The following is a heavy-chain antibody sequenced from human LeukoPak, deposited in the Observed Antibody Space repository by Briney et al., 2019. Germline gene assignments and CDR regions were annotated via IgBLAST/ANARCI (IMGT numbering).Heavy chain of an antibody. Sequence: ASLKVSCKASGYTFTSYSITWVRQAGGQRLEWMGWISTNNGNTDYAQKLRDRVTMTTDTSTNTAYMELRRLRSDDTAVYYCARDLDRIVPTTADYWGQGTLVTVSS. J-gene: IGHJ4*02. V-gene: IGHV1-18*01. CDR2: ISTNNGNT. D-gene: IGHD5-12*01. CDR3: ARDLDRIVPTTADY. CDR1: GYTFTSYS.